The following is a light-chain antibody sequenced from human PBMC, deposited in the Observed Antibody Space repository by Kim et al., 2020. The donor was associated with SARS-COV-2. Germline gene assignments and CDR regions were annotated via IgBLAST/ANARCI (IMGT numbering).Light chain of an antibody. J-gene: IGLJ3*02. V-gene: IGLV3-25*03. CDR3: QTADRSGTWV. CDR1: ALPKQY. CDR2: KDT. Sequence: SPGQTARINCSGDALPKQYAYWYQQKPGQAPVLLIYKDTERPSGIPERFSGSSTGTTVTLTISGVQAEDEADYYCQTADRSGTWVFGGGTKLTVL.